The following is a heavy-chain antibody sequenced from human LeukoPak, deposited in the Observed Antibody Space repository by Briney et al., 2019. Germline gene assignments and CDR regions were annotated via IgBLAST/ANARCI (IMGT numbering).Heavy chain of an antibody. CDR1: GFAVSTNY. Sequence: GGSLRLSCAASGFAVSTNYMSWVRQAPGKGLEWVSYISSSGSTIYYADSVKGRFTISRDNAKNSLYLQMNSLRAEDTAVYYCARSRYYDSSAYYYSFDCWGQGTLVTLSS. V-gene: IGHV3-11*04. CDR3: ARSRYYDSSAYYYSFDC. CDR2: ISSSGSTI. J-gene: IGHJ4*02. D-gene: IGHD3-22*01.